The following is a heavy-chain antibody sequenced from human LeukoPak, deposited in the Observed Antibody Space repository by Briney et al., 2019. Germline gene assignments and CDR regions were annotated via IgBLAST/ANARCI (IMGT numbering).Heavy chain of an antibody. CDR3: EHTESILTNDRAADV. CDR2: ISHSGNT. Sequence: PSETLSLTCAVYGGSFCNYYWTWIRQPPGKGLEWIGEISHSGNTNYNPSLKGRVTIAVDTSKKQFSQKLGSVTAAHAATYYCEHTESILTNDRAADVWGRGTTVAV. J-gene: IGHJ6*02. V-gene: IGHV4-34*01. CDR1: GGSFCNYY. D-gene: IGHD3-9*01.